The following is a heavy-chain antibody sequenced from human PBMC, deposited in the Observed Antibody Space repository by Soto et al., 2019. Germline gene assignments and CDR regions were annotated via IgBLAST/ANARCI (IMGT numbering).Heavy chain of an antibody. CDR1: GFTFSSYG. CDR2: IWYDGSNK. CDR3: ARRMWGKESYYFDY. V-gene: IGHV3-33*08. D-gene: IGHD3-16*01. Sequence: GGSLRLSCAASGFTFSSYGMHWVRQAPGKGLEWVAVIWYDGSNKYYADSVKGRFTISRDNSKNTLYLQMNSLRAEDTAVYYCARRMWGKESYYFDYWGQGTLVTVSS. J-gene: IGHJ4*02.